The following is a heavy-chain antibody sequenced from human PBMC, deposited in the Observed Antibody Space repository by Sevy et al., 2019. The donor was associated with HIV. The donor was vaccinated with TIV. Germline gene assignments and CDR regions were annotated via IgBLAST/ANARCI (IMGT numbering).Heavy chain of an antibody. CDR2: LSFGCGKI. J-gene: IGHJ4*02. V-gene: IGHV3-23*01. CDR3: AREGCTRPHDY. D-gene: IGHD2-8*01. CDR1: GFAFYDYS. Sequence: GGSLRLSCAASGFAFYDYSMSWIRQAPGKGLEWVGSLSFGCGKINYADSVKGRFTISRDNSENSFYLQMDNLRVEDTALYYCAREGCTRPHDYWGQGTRVTVSS.